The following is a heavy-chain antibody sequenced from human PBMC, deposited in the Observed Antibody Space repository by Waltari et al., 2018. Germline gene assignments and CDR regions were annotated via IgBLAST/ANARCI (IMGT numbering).Heavy chain of an antibody. Sequence: EVHLVESGGGLVQPGGSLRLSWAASGFTFSHYWMTWVRQAPGKGLEWLANIKGDGSQKNYVDSVKGRFTISRDTANNSLYLQMNSLRAEDTAVYYCARDPHYINFDYWGQGTLVTVSS. CDR3: ARDPHYINFDY. V-gene: IGHV3-7*01. CDR2: IKGDGSQK. D-gene: IGHD4-4*01. J-gene: IGHJ4*02. CDR1: GFTFSHYW.